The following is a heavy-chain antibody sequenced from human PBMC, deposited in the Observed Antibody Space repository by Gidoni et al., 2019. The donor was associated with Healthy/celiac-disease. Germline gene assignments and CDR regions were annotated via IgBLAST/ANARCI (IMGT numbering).Heavy chain of an antibody. V-gene: IGHV3-15*01. J-gene: IGHJ4*02. CDR3: TTDTTTPVIAALDY. D-gene: IGHD6-13*01. CDR2: IKSKTDGGTT. Sequence: EVQLVESGGGLVKPGGSLSRSCAASGCPFSNDWMIWVRQAPGKGLEWVGRIKSKTDGGTTDYAATVKGRFTISRDDSKNTLYLQMNSLKTEDTAVYYCTTDTTTPVIAALDYWGQGTLVTVSS. CDR1: GCPFSNDW.